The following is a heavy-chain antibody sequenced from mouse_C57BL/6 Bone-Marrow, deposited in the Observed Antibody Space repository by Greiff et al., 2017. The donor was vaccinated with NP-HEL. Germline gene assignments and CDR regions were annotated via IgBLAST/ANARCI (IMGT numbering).Heavy chain of an antibody. CDR3: TLRGANWYFDV. J-gene: IGHJ1*03. V-gene: IGHV6-6*01. CDR1: GFTFSDAW. CDR2: IRNKANNHAT. Sequence: VQLKESGGGLVQPGGSMKLSCAASGFTFSDAWMDWVRQSPEKGLEWVAEIRNKANNHATYYAESVKGRFTISRDDSKSSVYLQMNSLRAEDTGIYYCTLRGANWYFDVWGTGTTVTVSS.